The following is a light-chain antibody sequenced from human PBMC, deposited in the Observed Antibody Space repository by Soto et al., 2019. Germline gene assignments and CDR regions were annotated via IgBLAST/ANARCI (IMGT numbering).Light chain of an antibody. Sequence: EVGLTQSPGTLSLSPGERATLSCRASQSVSSSYLAWYQQKPGQAPRLLIYGASSRATGIPDRFSGSGSGTDFTLTISRLEPEDFAVYYCQQYDSSPKRFGQGTKV. V-gene: IGKV3-20*01. J-gene: IGKJ1*01. CDR1: QSVSSSY. CDR2: GAS. CDR3: QQYDSSPKR.